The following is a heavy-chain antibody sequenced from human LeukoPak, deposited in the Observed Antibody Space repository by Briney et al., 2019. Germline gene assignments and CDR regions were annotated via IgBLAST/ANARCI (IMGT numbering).Heavy chain of an antibody. CDR1: GYTLTELS. Sequence: ASVKVSCKVSGYTLTELSMHWVRQAPGKGLGWRGGFDPEDGETIYAQKFQGRVTMTEDTSTDTAYMELSSLRSEDTAVYYCATAKSRFLEYNWFDPWGQGTLVTVSS. CDR3: ATAKSRFLEYNWFDP. CDR2: FDPEDGET. J-gene: IGHJ5*02. D-gene: IGHD3-3*01. V-gene: IGHV1-24*01.